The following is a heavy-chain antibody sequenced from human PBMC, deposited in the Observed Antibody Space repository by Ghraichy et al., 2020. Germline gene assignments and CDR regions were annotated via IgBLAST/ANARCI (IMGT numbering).Heavy chain of an antibody. CDR3: ARELAVAVAPNKNYYYGMDV. CDR2: INPNSGGT. V-gene: IGHV1-2*02. Sequence: ASVKVSCKASGYTFTGSYMRFVRQAPGQGVEWMGWINPNSGGTNYAQKFQGRVTMTRDTSISTAYMELSRLRSDDTAVYYCARELAVAVAPNKNYYYGMDVWGQGTMVTAS. D-gene: IGHD6-19*01. J-gene: IGHJ6*02. CDR1: GYTFTGSY.